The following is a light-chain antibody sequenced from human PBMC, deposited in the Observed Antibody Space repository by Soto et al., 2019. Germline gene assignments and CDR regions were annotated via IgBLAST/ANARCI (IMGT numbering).Light chain of an antibody. J-gene: IGKJ1*01. CDR3: QHYGNFPPWT. V-gene: IGKV3-20*01. CDR2: DTS. Sequence: EIVLTQSPGTLSLSPGERATLSCRASQSVSASYYLAWYQKKPGQAPRLLIYDTSSRATGIPDRLSGSGSGTDFTLTISTLEPEDFAVYYCQHYGNFPPWTFGQGTKVEIK. CDR1: QSVSASY.